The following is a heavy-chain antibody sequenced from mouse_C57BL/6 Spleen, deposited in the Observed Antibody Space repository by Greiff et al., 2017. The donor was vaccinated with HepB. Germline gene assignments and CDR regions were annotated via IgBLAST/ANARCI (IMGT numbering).Heavy chain of an antibody. J-gene: IGHJ2*01. CDR1: GYSITSGYY. CDR2: ISYDGSN. CDR3: AKFNYYGSSPFDY. D-gene: IGHD1-1*01. V-gene: IGHV3-6*01. Sequence: EVKLLESGPGLVKPSQSLSLTCSVTGYSITSGYYWNWIRQFPGNKLEWMGYISYDGSNKYNPALKNRISITRDTSKNQFFLKLNSVTTEDTATYYCAKFNYYGSSPFDYWGQGTTLTVSS.